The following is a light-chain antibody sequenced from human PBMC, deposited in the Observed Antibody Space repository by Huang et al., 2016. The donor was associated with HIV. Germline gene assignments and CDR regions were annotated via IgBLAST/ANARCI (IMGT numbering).Light chain of an antibody. CDR3: QQSYSSLLS. Sequence: DIQMTQSPSSLSASVGDRVIMTCRASQTITTYLNWYQQRPGKAPNRLIYAASSLQSGVPSRFSGSGSGTDFTLTISSLQPEDFATYYCQQSYSSLLSFGGGTKVAIK. CDR1: QTITTY. J-gene: IGKJ4*01. CDR2: AAS. V-gene: IGKV1-39*01.